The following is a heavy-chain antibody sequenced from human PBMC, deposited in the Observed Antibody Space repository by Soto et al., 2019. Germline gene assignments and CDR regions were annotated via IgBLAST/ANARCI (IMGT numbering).Heavy chain of an antibody. V-gene: IGHV2-5*02. D-gene: IGHD1-26*01. CDR2: IYWDDDK. CDR3: AHRRRLGVGLGP. J-gene: IGHJ5*02. Sequence: GLDLEWLALIYWDDDKRYNPSLKSRLTITKDTSKNQVVLTMANMESVDTATYYCAHRRRLGVGLGPWGQGTLVTVSS.